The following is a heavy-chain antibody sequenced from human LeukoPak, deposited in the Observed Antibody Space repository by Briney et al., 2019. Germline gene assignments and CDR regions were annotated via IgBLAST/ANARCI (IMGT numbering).Heavy chain of an antibody. CDR2: INHSGST. J-gene: IGHJ4*02. Sequence: SETLSLTCTVSGGSISTNTYYWGWIRQPPGKALEWIGEINHSGSTNYNPSLKSRVTISVDTSKNQFSLKLSSVTAADTAVYYCARGPRWRFDYWGQGTLVTVSS. CDR1: GGSISTNTYY. CDR3: ARGPRWRFDY. D-gene: IGHD4-23*01. V-gene: IGHV4-39*07.